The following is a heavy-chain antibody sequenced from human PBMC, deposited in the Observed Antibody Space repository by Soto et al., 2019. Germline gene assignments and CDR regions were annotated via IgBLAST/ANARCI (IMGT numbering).Heavy chain of an antibody. V-gene: IGHV4-59*01. Sequence: QVQLQESGPGLVKPSETLSLTCTVSGGSISSYYWSWIRQPPGKGLEWIGYIYYSGSTNYNPSLKSRVTLSVDTSKNQFSLKLSSVTAADTAVDYCARESGYSGSYDYWGQGTLVTVSS. CDR1: GGSISSYY. D-gene: IGHD1-26*01. J-gene: IGHJ4*02. CDR2: IYYSGST. CDR3: ARESGYSGSYDY.